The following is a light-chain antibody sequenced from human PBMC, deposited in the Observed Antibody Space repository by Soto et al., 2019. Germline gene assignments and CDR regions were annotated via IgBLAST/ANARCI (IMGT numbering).Light chain of an antibody. CDR1: QNVRNY. CDR2: GAS. V-gene: IGKV3-20*01. Sequence: VLTQSPATLALSPGERATLSCMASQNVRNYLAWYQQKPGQAPRLLIYGASNRATGIPDRFSGSKSGTEFTLTIRRLEPEDAAVYYCQQYGSSPITFGQGTRLEIK. CDR3: QQYGSSPIT. J-gene: IGKJ5*01.